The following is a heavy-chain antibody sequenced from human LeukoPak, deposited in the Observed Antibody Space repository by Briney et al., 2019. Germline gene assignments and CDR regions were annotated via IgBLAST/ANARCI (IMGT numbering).Heavy chain of an antibody. CDR1: GGSISSHY. V-gene: IGHV4-59*11. D-gene: IGHD3-3*01. CDR2: IYYSGST. J-gene: IGHJ6*03. CDR3: AERGKTIFGVVTNYYYMDV. Sequence: SETLSLTCTVSGGSISSHYWSWIRQPPGKGLEWVGYIYYSGSTNYNPSLKSRVTISVDTSKNQFSLKLSSVTAADTAVYYCAERGKTIFGVVTNYYYMDVWGKGTTVTVSS.